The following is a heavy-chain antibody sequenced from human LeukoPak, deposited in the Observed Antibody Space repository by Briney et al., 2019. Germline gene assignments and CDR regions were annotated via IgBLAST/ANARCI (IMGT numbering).Heavy chain of an antibody. D-gene: IGHD5-18*01. CDR1: GFTFSSYD. V-gene: IGHV3-13*05. CDR3: ARGEFRRYSYDYFYGMDV. Sequence: GGSLRLSCAASGFTFSSYDMHWVRQVTGKGLEWVSAIGTAGDPYYPLSVKRRFSISIENAKNSLYLQMNSLRVGDTAVYYCARGEFRRYSYDYFYGMDVWGRGTTVTVSS. CDR2: IGTAGDP. J-gene: IGHJ6*02.